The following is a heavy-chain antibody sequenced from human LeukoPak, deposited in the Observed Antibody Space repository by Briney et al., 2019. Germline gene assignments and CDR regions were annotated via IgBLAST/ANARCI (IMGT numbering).Heavy chain of an antibody. D-gene: IGHD6-13*01. CDR1: GFTFSNYA. Sequence: GGSLRLSCVASGFTFSNYAMNWVRQDPGKGLEWVSGVSGGGSSTYYADSVKGRFTISRDNSKNMLYLQMNSLRAEDTAVYYCAKDLYTSRYACCFDYWGQGTPVTVSS. CDR3: AKDLYTSRYACCFDY. V-gene: IGHV3-23*01. CDR2: VSGGGSST. J-gene: IGHJ4*02.